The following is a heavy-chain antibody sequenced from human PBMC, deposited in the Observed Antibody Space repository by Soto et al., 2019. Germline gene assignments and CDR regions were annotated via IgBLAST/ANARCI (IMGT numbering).Heavy chain of an antibody. J-gene: IGHJ6*02. CDR1: GFTFGSYG. Sequence: GGSLRLSCAASGFTFGSYGMHWVRQAPGKGLEWVAVIWCDGSNKYYVDSVKGRFTISRDNSKNTLYLQMNSLRAEDTAVYYCARDYAAYGMDVWGQGTTVTVSS. CDR2: IWCDGSNK. D-gene: IGHD6-13*01. CDR3: ARDYAAYGMDV. V-gene: IGHV3-33*01.